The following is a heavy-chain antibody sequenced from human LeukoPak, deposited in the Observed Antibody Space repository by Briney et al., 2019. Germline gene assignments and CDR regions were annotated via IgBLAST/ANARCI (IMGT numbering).Heavy chain of an antibody. D-gene: IGHD3-22*01. CDR1: GFTFSSYG. CDR3: AKLAMYYYDSSGYYATTGYYFDY. CDR2: ISYDGSNE. Sequence: GGSLRLSCAASGFTFSSYGMHWVRQAPGKGLEWVAVISYDGSNEYYADSVKGRFTISRDNSKNTLYLQMNSLRAEDTAVYYCAKLAMYYYDSSGYYATTGYYFDYWGQGTLVTVSS. V-gene: IGHV3-30*18. J-gene: IGHJ4*02.